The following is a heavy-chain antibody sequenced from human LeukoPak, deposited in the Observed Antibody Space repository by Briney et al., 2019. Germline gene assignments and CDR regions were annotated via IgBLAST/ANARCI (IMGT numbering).Heavy chain of an antibody. Sequence: SETLSLTCTVSGGSISSYYWSWIRQPPGKGLEWIGYTYYSGSTNYNPSLKSRVTISVDTSKNQFSLKLSSVTAADTAVYYCARDLGRGYSGEFDYWGQGTLVTVSS. D-gene: IGHD5-12*01. J-gene: IGHJ4*02. CDR3: ARDLGRGYSGEFDY. V-gene: IGHV4-59*01. CDR2: TYYSGST. CDR1: GGSISSYY.